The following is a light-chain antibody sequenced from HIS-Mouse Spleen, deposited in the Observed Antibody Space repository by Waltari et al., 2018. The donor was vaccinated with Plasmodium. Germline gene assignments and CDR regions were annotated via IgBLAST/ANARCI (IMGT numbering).Light chain of an antibody. J-gene: IGKJ3*01. CDR2: GAS. CDR3: QQYNNWSFT. Sequence: EIVMTQSPATLSVSPGERATLSCRAHQSVSSNLAWYQQKPGQGPRLLIYGASTRATGIPARFSGSGSGTEFTLTISSLQSEDFAVYYWQQYNNWSFTFGPGTKVDIK. CDR1: QSVSSN. V-gene: IGKV3-15*01.